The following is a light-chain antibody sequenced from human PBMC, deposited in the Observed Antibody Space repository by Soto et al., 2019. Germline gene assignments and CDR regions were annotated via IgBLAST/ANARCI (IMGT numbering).Light chain of an antibody. CDR1: SADIGFYDY. Sequence: QSALTQPASVSGSPGQSITISCTGTSADIGFYDYVSWYQQYPGKAPNLLIYGVTYRPSGISYRFSGSKSGSTASLTISGLWDEDDADYYCSSYSTSFFYVFGTGTKVTVL. V-gene: IGLV2-14*01. CDR3: SSYSTSFFYV. J-gene: IGLJ1*01. CDR2: GVT.